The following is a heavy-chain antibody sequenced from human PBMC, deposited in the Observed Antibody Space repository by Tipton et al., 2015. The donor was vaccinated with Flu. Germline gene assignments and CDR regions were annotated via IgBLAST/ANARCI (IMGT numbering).Heavy chain of an antibody. Sequence: LTCAASGFTFSNAWMSWVRQAPGKGLEWVGRIKSKTDGGTTDYAAPVKGRFTISRDDSKNTLYLQMNSLKTEDTAVYYCTVSGYSGGWVFSADYYYYYGMDVWGQGTTVTVSS. V-gene: IGHV3-15*01. CDR1: GFTFSNAW. J-gene: IGHJ6*02. CDR3: TVSGYSGGWVFSADYYYYYGMDV. CDR2: IKSKTDGGTT. D-gene: IGHD6-19*01.